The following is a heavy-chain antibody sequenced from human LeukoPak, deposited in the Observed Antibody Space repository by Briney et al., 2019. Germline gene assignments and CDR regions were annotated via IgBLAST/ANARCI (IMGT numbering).Heavy chain of an antibody. CDR2: ISGGGVGT. D-gene: IGHD6-19*01. CDR1: GFTFSSYA. J-gene: IGHJ4*02. V-gene: IGHV3-23*01. Sequence: GGSLRLSCAASGFTFSSYALNWVRQAPGKGLEWVSGISGGGVGTYYADSVKGRFTISRDNSKNALYLQMNSLRADDTAVYYCAKSGSGWHFDSWGQGILVTVSS. CDR3: AKSGSGWHFDS.